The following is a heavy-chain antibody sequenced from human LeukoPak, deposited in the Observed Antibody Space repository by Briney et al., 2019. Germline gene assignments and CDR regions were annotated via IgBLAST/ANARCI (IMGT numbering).Heavy chain of an antibody. Sequence: GGSLRLSCAASGFTFSNYAMSGVRQAPGKGLEWVSAISGSGGSTYYADSVKGRFTISRDNSKNTLYLQMNSLRAEDTAVYYCARGNDYGDQTLDYWGQGTLVTVSS. D-gene: IGHD4-17*01. J-gene: IGHJ4*02. CDR1: GFTFSNYA. V-gene: IGHV3-23*01. CDR3: ARGNDYGDQTLDY. CDR2: ISGSGGST.